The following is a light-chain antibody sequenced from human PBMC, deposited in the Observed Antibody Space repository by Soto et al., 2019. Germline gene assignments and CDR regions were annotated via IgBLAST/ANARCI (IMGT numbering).Light chain of an antibody. Sequence: QSVLTQPPSVSAAPGQKVTISCSGSSSNIGNNHVSWHQQLPGTAPKLLIYDNNKRPSGIPDRFFGSKSGTSATLGITGLQTGDEADHYCGTWDSSLSAVVLGGGTKVTVL. V-gene: IGLV1-51*01. J-gene: IGLJ2*01. CDR3: GTWDSSLSAVV. CDR2: DNN. CDR1: SSNIGNNH.